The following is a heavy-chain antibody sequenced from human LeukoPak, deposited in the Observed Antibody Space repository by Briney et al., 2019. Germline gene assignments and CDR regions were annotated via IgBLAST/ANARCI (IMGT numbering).Heavy chain of an antibody. CDR1: GFTFSTYS. Sequence: GGSLRLSFAASGFTFSTYSINWVRQAPGKGLEWVSSISSSSSYIYYADSVKGRFTISRDNAKNSLYLQMNSLRAEDTAVYYCARDQGLFYYDSSGSSSFDYWGQGTLVTVSS. J-gene: IGHJ4*02. V-gene: IGHV3-21*01. CDR2: ISSSSSYI. D-gene: IGHD3-22*01. CDR3: ARDQGLFYYDSSGSSSFDY.